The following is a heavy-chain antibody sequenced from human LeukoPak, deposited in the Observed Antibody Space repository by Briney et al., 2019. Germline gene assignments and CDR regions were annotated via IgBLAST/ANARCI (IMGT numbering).Heavy chain of an antibody. CDR3: AKDGSGWSYDS. Sequence: PGGSLRLSCAASGFTFTNFAVGWVRQAPGSALEWVSRIGGSGDTYYADSVKGRFTISRDISKNTLYLQLSSLRADDTAVSYCAKDGSGWSYDSWGQGTLVTVSS. D-gene: IGHD3-10*01. V-gene: IGHV3-23*01. J-gene: IGHJ5*01. CDR1: GFTFTNFA. CDR2: IGGSGDT.